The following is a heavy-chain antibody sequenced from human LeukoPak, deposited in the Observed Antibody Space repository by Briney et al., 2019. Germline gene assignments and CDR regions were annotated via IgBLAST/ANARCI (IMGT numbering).Heavy chain of an antibody. CDR2: IRSNGGST. CDR1: GFTFSSYA. CDR3: VKASSLGFDY. Sequence: GGSLRLSCSASGFTFSSYAMHWVRQAPGKGLEYVSAIRSNGGSTYYADSVKGRFTISRDNSKNTLYLQMSSLRAEDTAVYYCVKASSLGFDYWGQGTLVTVSS. D-gene: IGHD3-16*02. V-gene: IGHV3-64D*06. J-gene: IGHJ4*02.